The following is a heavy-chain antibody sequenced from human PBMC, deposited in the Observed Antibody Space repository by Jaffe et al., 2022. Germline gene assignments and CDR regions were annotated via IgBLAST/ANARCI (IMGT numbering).Heavy chain of an antibody. J-gene: IGHJ6*03. CDR1: GFTFSSYA. Sequence: EVQLLESGGGLVQPGGSLRLSCAASGFTFSSYAMSWVRQAPGKGLEWVSSISGSGGTTYYADSVKGRFTISRDNSKNTLYLQMNSLRAEDTAVYYCAKVVRYSSSSSYYYYMDVWGKGTTVTVSS. CDR2: ISGSGGTT. V-gene: IGHV3-23*01. D-gene: IGHD6-6*01. CDR3: AKVVRYSSSSSYYYYMDV.